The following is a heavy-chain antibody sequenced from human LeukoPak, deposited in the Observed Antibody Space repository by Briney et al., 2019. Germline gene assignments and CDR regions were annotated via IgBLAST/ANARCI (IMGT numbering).Heavy chain of an antibody. Sequence: ASVKVSCKASGYTFTSYYMHWVRQAPGQGLEWMGIINPSGGSTSYAQKFQGRVTMTRDTSTSTVYMELSSLRSEDTAVYYCARDHPSRQAYCGGDCYGYFDLWGRGTLVTVSS. D-gene: IGHD2-21*02. CDR1: GYTFTSYY. CDR2: INPSGGST. V-gene: IGHV1-46*01. J-gene: IGHJ2*01. CDR3: ARDHPSRQAYCGGDCYGYFDL.